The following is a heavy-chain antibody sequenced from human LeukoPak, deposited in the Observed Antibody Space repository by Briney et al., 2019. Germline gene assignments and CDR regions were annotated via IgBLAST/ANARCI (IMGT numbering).Heavy chain of an antibody. CDR2: MNHSGSA. V-gene: IGHV4-34*01. Sequence: PSETLSLTCAVYGGSFSGYYWSWIRQPPGKGLEWIGEMNHSGSANYNPSLKSRVTISVDTSKNQFSLKLSSVTAADTAVYYCARESSEAGTYWGQGTLVTVSS. J-gene: IGHJ4*02. CDR1: GGSFSGYY. D-gene: IGHD6-13*01. CDR3: ARESSEAGTY.